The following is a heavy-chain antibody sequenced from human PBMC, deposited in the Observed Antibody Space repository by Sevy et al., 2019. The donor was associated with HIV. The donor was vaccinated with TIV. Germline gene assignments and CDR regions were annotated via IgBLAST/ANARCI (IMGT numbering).Heavy chain of an antibody. CDR2: ISSSSSYT. V-gene: IGHV3-11*06. D-gene: IGHD2-15*01. Sequence: GGSLRLSCAASGFTFSDYYMSWIRQAPGKGLEWVSYISSSSSYTNYADSVKGRFTISRDNAENSLYLQMNSVRAEDTAVYYCARDLFSGNAVYGYWGQGTLVTVSS. CDR3: ARDLFSGNAVYGY. CDR1: GFTFSDYY. J-gene: IGHJ4*02.